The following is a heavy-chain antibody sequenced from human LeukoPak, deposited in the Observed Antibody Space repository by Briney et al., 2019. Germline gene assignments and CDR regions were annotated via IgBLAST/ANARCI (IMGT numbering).Heavy chain of an antibody. J-gene: IGHJ4*02. CDR1: GGSISSFY. CDR3: ARVDSSNWYDSRGYFDY. CDR2: IYYTGST. V-gene: IGHV4-59*01. Sequence: SETLSLTCTVSGGSISSFYWSWIRQPPGKGLEWIGYIYYTGSTNYNPSLKSRVTISVDTSKNQFSLKLSSVTAADTAVYYCARVDSSNWYDSRGYFDYWGQGTLVTVSS. D-gene: IGHD6-13*01.